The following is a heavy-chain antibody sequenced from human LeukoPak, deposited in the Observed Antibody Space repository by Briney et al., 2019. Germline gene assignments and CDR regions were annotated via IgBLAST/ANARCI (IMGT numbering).Heavy chain of an antibody. CDR3: ARHDIVVVPAARRRDWFDP. J-gene: IGHJ5*02. Sequence: SETLSLTCTVSGGSISSYYWGWIRQPPGKGLEWIGSIYYSGSTYYNPSLKSRVTISVDTSKNQFSLKLSSVTAADTAVYYCARHDIVVVPAARRRDWFDPCGQGTLVTVSS. CDR2: IYYSGST. CDR1: GGSISSYY. D-gene: IGHD2-2*01. V-gene: IGHV4-39*01.